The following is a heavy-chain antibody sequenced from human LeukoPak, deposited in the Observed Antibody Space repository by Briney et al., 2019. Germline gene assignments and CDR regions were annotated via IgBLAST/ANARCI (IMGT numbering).Heavy chain of an antibody. Sequence: ASVKVSCKASGGTFSSYTISWVQQAPGQGLEWMGWIIPILGIANYAQKFQGRVTMTRDTSISTAYMELSRLRSDDTAVYYCARGDGYNSNWFDPWGQGTLVTVSS. CDR1: GGTFSSYT. CDR2: IIPILGIA. D-gene: IGHD5-24*01. J-gene: IGHJ5*02. V-gene: IGHV1-69*10. CDR3: ARGDGYNSNWFDP.